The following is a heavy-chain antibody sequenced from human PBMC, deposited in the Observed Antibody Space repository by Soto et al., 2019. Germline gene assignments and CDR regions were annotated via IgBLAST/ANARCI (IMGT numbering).Heavy chain of an antibody. CDR3: AKETTSLGYCSGGSCYSPAYFQH. CDR2: ISGSGGST. CDR1: GFTFSSYA. V-gene: IGHV3-23*01. Sequence: GGSLRLSCAASGFTFSSYAMSWVRQAPGKGLEWVSAISGSGGSTYYADSVKGRFTISRDNSKNTLYLQMNSLRAEDTAVYYCAKETTSLGYCSGGSCYSPAYFQHWGQGTLVTVSS. D-gene: IGHD2-15*01. J-gene: IGHJ1*01.